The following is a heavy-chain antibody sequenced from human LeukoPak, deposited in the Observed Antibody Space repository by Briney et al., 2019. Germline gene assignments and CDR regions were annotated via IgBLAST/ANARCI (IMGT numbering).Heavy chain of an antibody. D-gene: IGHD2-2*01. V-gene: IGHV3-23*01. CDR3: AKDHHCSSTSCYVRAFDI. J-gene: IGHJ3*02. Sequence: PGGSLRLSCAASGFTFSSYAMSWVRQAPGKGLEWVSAISGSGGSTYYADSVKGRFTISRDNSKNTLYLQMNGLRAEDTAVYYCAKDHHCSSTSCYVRAFDIWDQGTMVTVSS. CDR2: ISGSGGST. CDR1: GFTFSSYA.